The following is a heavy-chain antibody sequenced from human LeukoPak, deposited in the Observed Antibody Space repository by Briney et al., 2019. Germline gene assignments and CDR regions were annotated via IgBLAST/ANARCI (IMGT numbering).Heavy chain of an antibody. J-gene: IGHJ3*01. CDR2: IYSGGKT. V-gene: IGHV3-53*01. CDR3: ATRTTETSWAAFDA. Sequence: GGSLRLSCAVSGFTVSSNFMTWVRQAPGKGLEWVSVIYSGGKTYYADSVKGRCTISRDNSKNTLNLQMNSLRDEDTAVYYCATRTTETSWAAFDAWGQGTMVTVSS. CDR1: GFTVSSNF. D-gene: IGHD4-17*01.